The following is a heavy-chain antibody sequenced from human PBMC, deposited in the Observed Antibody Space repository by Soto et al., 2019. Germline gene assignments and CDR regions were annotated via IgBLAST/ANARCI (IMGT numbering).Heavy chain of an antibody. D-gene: IGHD3-22*01. CDR1: GYTFTGCY. Sequence: ASVKVSCKSSGYTFTGCYIHWVREAPGQGLECVGWINPNSGGTNYAQKFQGRVTMTRDTSISTAYMELSRLRSDDTAVYYCAREKYYDSSGYYHYFDYWGQGTLVTVSS. CDR2: INPNSGGT. V-gene: IGHV1-2*02. CDR3: AREKYYDSSGYYHYFDY. J-gene: IGHJ4*02.